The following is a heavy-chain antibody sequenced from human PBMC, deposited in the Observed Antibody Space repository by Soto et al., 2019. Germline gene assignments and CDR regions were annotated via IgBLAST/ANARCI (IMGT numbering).Heavy chain of an antibody. D-gene: IGHD1-1*01. Sequence: GGSLRLSCAASGFAFSSYNMNWVRQAPGKGLEWVSSISPTGTFMNSADSLKDRFSISRDNAEKSLFLHMNSLRAEDTAVYYCGTTFEYWGQGALVTVSS. CDR1: GFAFSSYN. V-gene: IGHV3-21*01. CDR2: ISPTGTFM. J-gene: IGHJ4*02. CDR3: GTTFEY.